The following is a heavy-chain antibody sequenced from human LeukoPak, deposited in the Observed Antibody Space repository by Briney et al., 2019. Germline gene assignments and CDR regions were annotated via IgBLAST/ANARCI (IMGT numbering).Heavy chain of an antibody. Sequence: QPGGSLRLSCAASGFTFSSYAMHWVRQAPGKGLEWVAVISYDGSNKYYADSVKGRFTISRDNSKNTLYLQMNSLRAEDTAVCYCARAYSGSYVSDYWGQGTLVTVSS. CDR1: GFTFSSYA. CDR3: ARAYSGSYVSDY. V-gene: IGHV3-30-3*01. D-gene: IGHD1-26*01. J-gene: IGHJ4*02. CDR2: ISYDGSNK.